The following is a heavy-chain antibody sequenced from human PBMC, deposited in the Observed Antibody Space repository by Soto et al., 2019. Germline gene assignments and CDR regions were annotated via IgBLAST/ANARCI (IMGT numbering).Heavy chain of an antibody. V-gene: IGHV1-69*13. CDR1: GGTFNKYA. J-gene: IGHJ4*02. Sequence: SVKVSCKASGGTFNKYAIDCVRQAPGQGLEWMGGIIPLFGTANYAQKFQGRVTITADEATSTAYMELSSLRSEDTAVYYCARQFDYDTSGYYYAYWGQGTLVTVS. CDR3: ARQFDYDTSGYYYAY. D-gene: IGHD3-22*01. CDR2: IIPLFGTA.